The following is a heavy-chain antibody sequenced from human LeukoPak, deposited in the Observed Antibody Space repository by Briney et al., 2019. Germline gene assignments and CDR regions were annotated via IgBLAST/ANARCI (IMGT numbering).Heavy chain of an antibody. V-gene: IGHV3-7*01. D-gene: IGHD2-2*02. CDR3: ARLYCSSTSCHTLHYYYMDV. Sequence: GGSLRLSCAASGFTLSSYWMTWVRQAPGKGLEWVADIEEDGSEKYYVDSVKGRFTISRDNAKNSLYLQMNSLRAEDTALYYCARLYCSSTSCHTLHYYYMDVGGKGTTVTVS. J-gene: IGHJ6*03. CDR1: GFTLSSYW. CDR2: IEEDGSEK.